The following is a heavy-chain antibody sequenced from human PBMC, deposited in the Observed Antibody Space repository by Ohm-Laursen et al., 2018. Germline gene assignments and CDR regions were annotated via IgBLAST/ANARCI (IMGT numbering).Heavy chain of an antibody. V-gene: IGHV3-15*01. D-gene: IGHD3-22*01. Sequence: GSLRLSCAASGFTFSNAWMSWVRQAPGKGLEWVGRIKSKTDGGTTDYAAPVKGRFTISRDDSKNTLYLQMNSLKTEDTAVYYCTTDSTTMIVVGRYFQHWGQGTLVTVSS. CDR2: IKSKTDGGTT. CDR1: GFTFSNAW. CDR3: TTDSTTMIVVGRYFQH. J-gene: IGHJ1*01.